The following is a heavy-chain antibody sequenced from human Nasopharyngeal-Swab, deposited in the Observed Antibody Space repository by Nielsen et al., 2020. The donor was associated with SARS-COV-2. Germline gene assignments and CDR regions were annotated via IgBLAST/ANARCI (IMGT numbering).Heavy chain of an antibody. J-gene: IGHJ5*02. V-gene: IGHV3-23*01. Sequence: WIRQPPGKGLEWVSAISGSGGSTYYADFVKGRFTISRDNSKNTLYLQMNSLRAEDTAVYYCAKDETYYDFWSGYFRWFDPWGQGTRVTVSS. CDR3: AKDETYYDFWSGYFRWFDP. D-gene: IGHD3-3*01. CDR2: ISGSGGST.